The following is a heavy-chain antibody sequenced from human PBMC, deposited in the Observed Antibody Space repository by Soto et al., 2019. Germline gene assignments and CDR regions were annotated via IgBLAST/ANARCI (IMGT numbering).Heavy chain of an antibody. V-gene: IGHV4-59*08. Sequence: SETLSLTCTVSGGSISSYYWSWIRQPPGKGLEWIGYIYYSGSTNYNPSLKSRVTISVDTSKNQFSLKLSSVTAADTAVYYCARRWGSIAARPDWFDPWGHGTLVTVSS. CDR3: ARRWGSIAARPDWFDP. J-gene: IGHJ5*02. D-gene: IGHD6-6*01. CDR1: GGSISSYY. CDR2: IYYSGST.